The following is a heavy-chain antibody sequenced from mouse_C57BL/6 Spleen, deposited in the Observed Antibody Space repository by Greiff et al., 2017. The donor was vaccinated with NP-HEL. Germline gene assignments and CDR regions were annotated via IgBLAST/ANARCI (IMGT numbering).Heavy chain of an antibody. CDR3: ARRLYYGSSLYAMDY. D-gene: IGHD1-1*01. CDR1: GYTFTSYW. Sequence: QVHVKQPGAELVRPGSSVKLSCKASGYTFTSYWMDWVKQRPGQGLEWIGNIYPSDSETHYNQKFKDKATLTVDKSSSTAYMQLSSLTSEDSAVYYCARRLYYGSSLYAMDYWGQGTSVTVSS. CDR2: IYPSDSET. V-gene: IGHV1-61*01. J-gene: IGHJ4*01.